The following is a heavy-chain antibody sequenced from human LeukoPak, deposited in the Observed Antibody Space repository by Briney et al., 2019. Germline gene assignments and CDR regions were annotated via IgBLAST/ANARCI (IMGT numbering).Heavy chain of an antibody. CDR2: IIPIFGTA. V-gene: IGHV1-69*01. J-gene: IGHJ6*03. CDR3: AGATPPYYYMDV. Sequence: SVKVSFKASGGTFSSYAISWVRQAPAQGLEWMGGIIPIFGTANYAQKFQGGLTITSDESTSTAYLERSNLISEGTAGCYCAGATPPYYYMDVWAKGPRSPSP. CDR1: GGTFSSYA.